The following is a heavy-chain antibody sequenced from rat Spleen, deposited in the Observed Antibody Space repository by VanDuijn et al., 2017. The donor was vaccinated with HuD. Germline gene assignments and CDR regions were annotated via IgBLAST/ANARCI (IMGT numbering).Heavy chain of an antibody. D-gene: IGHD4-1*01. V-gene: IGHV5-25*01. CDR1: GFTFSDYN. J-gene: IGHJ3*01. Sequence: EVQLVESDGGLVQPGRSLKLSCAASGFTFSDYNMAWVRQAPKKGLEWVASISTHGGNIYHRDSVKGRFTISRDNAKNILYLQMDSLRSEDTAIYYCAWRTSLGLNWFAYWGQGTLVTVSS. CDR2: ISTHGGNI. CDR3: AWRTSLGLNWFAY.